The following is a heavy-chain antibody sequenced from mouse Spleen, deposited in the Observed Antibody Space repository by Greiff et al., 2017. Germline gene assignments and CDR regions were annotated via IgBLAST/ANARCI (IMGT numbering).Heavy chain of an antibody. V-gene: IGHV1-20*01. CDR3: AREDYYSYDGYFDV. J-gene: IGHJ1*01. CDR1: GYSFTGYF. Sequence: EVKLQESGPELVKPGDSVKISCKASGYSFTGYFMNWVMQSHGKSLEWIGRINPYNGDTFYNQKFKGKATLTVDKSSSTAHMELRSLTSEDSAVYYCAREDYYSYDGYFDVWGAGTTVTVSS. CDR2: INPYNGDT. D-gene: IGHD2-12*01.